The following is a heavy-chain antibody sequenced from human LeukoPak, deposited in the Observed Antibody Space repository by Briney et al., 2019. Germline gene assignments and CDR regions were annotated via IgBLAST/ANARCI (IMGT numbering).Heavy chain of an antibody. V-gene: IGHV1-69*13. CDR2: IIPIFGTA. D-gene: IGHD3-3*01. CDR1: GGTFSSYA. Sequence: SVKVSCKASGGTFSSYAISWVRQAPGQGLEWMGGIIPIFGTANYAQKFQGRVTITADESTSTAYMELSSLRSEDTAVYYCARDGILEGGFDPWGQGTLVTVSS. CDR3: ARDGILEGGFDP. J-gene: IGHJ5*02.